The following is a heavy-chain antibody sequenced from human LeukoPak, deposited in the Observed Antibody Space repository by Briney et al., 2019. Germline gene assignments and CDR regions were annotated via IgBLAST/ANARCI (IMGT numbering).Heavy chain of an antibody. Sequence: GGSLRLSCAGSVFTFSSYAMSWVRQAPGKGLEWVSTVSGSGGAGTYYADSVKGRFTVSRDNSRNTLYLPMNSLRAEDTAVYYCLKDRGGSPFYGMDVWGQGTTVTVSS. CDR3: LKDRGGSPFYGMDV. V-gene: IGHV3-23*01. CDR2: VSGSGGAGT. D-gene: IGHD1-26*01. J-gene: IGHJ6*02. CDR1: VFTFSSYA.